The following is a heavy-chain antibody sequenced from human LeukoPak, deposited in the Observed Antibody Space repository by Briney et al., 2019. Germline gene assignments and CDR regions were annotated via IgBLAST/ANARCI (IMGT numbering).Heavy chain of an antibody. CDR3: ARAGIVVVPAAMHYFDY. V-gene: IGHV4-34*01. D-gene: IGHD2-2*01. CDR1: GGSVSGYY. J-gene: IGHJ4*02. Sequence: SETLSLTCAVYGGSVSGYYWNWIRQPPGKGLEWIGEINHSGSTNYNPSLKSRVTISVDTSKNQFSLKLSSVTAADTAVYYCARAGIVVVPAAMHYFDYWGQGTLVTVSS. CDR2: INHSGST.